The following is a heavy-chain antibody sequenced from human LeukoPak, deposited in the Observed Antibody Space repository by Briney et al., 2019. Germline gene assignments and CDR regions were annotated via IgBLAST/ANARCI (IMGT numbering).Heavy chain of an antibody. CDR2: ISSSGSTI. CDR3: ARDGLYSSSYHYYYYYMDV. Sequence: GGSLRLSCAASGFTFSDYYMSWIRQAPGKGLEWVSYISSSGSTIYYADSVKGRFTISRDNSKNTLYLQMNSLRAEDTAVYYCARDGLYSSSYHYYYYYMDVWGKGTTVTVSS. V-gene: IGHV3-11*04. J-gene: IGHJ6*03. CDR1: GFTFSDYY. D-gene: IGHD6-6*01.